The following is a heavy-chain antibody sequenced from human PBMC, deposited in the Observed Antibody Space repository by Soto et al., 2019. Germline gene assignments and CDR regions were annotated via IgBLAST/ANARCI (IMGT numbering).Heavy chain of an antibody. CDR2: IIPLFGTT. V-gene: IGHV1-69*14. Sequence: QVQLVQSGAEVKKPGSSVKVSCKASGDTFSGYSISWVRQAPGQGLEWMGGIIPLFGTTNYAQSFQGRVRTTAAKTRSTAYLELRSLKSEDTAIDFCAGGLCTGDDPGDYWGQATLVTVSS. J-gene: IGHJ4*02. D-gene: IGHD2-8*02. CDR3: AGGLCTGDDPGDY. CDR1: GDTFSGYS.